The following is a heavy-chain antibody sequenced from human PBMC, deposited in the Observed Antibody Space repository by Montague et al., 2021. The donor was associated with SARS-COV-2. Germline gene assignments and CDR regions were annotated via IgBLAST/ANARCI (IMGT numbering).Heavy chain of an antibody. CDR3: ARGPNMYGELADY. Sequence: SETLSLTCTVSGGSVRSSNDCWGWIRQPPGKGLEWFANFYYSGNTYYNPSLKSRVTISVDTSNNQFSLKLSSVTAADTAVYYCARGPNMYGELADYWGQGTLVTVSS. D-gene: IGHD4-17*01. V-gene: IGHV4-39*01. J-gene: IGHJ4*02. CDR1: GGSVRSSNDC. CDR2: FYYSGNT.